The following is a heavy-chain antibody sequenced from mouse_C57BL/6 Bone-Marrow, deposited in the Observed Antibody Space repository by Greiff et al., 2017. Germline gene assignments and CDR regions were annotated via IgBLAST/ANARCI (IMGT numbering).Heavy chain of an antibody. V-gene: IGHV3-3*01. D-gene: IGHD2-3*01. Sequence: EVQRVESGPSLVRPSQTLSLTCTATGFSINSDCYWIWIRQFPGNKLEYIGYTFYSGITNYNASLESRTYITRDTTKNKFSMKLSSVTTEDTATYNCARSDGYLYYAMDYWGQGTSVTVSS. CDR1: GFSINSDCY. CDR3: ARSDGYLYYAMDY. CDR2: TFYSGIT. J-gene: IGHJ4*01.